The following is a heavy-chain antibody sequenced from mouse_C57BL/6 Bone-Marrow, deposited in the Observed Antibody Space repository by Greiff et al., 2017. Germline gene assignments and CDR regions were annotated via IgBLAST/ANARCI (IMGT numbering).Heavy chain of an antibody. J-gene: IGHJ4*01. CDR2: IRSKSSNYAT. V-gene: IGHV10-3*01. D-gene: IGHD4-1*01. Sequence: DVQLQVSGGGLVQPKGSLKLSCAASGFTFNTYAMHWVRQAPGKGLEWVARIRSKSSNYATYYADSVKDRFTISRDNSQSMLYLQMNNQNSEDSAMYYCVKDNWENAMDYWGQGTSVTVSS. CDR1: GFTFNTYA. CDR3: VKDNWENAMDY.